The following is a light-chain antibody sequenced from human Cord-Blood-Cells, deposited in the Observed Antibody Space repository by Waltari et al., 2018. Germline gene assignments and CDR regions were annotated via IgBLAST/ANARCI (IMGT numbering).Light chain of an antibody. CDR3: SSYTSSSTWV. CDR2: DVS. V-gene: IGLV2-14*03. Sequence: QSALTQPASVSGSPGPSITLSCPGTSSAGGGYNYVSWYQQHPGKAPKLMIYDVSNRPSGVSNRVSGSKSGNTASLTISGLQAEDEADYYCSSYTSSSTWVFGGGTKLTV. J-gene: IGLJ3*02. CDR1: SSAGGGYNY.